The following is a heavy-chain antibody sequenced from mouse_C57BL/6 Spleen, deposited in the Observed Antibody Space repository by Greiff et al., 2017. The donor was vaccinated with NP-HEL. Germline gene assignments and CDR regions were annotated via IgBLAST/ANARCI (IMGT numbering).Heavy chain of an antibody. V-gene: IGHV5-4*01. J-gene: IGHJ1*03. CDR2: ISDGGSYT. D-gene: IGHD1-1*02. Sequence: EVKLEESGGGLVKPGGSLKLSCAASGFTFSSYAMSWVRQTPEKRLEWVATISDGGSYTYYPDNVKGRFTISRDNAKNNLYLQMSHLKSEDTAMYYCAREGGNWYFDVWGTGTTVTVSS. CDR1: GFTFSSYA. CDR3: AREGGNWYFDV.